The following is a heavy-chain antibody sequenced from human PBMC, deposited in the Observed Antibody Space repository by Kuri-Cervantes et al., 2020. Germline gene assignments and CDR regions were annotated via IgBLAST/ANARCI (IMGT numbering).Heavy chain of an antibody. CDR2: IKSKAYGGTT. V-gene: IGHV3-49*03. Sequence: GESLKISCTTSGLTFGDYAMSWFRQAPGKGLEWVGFIKSKAYGGTTEYAASVKGRFTISRDDSKNTLYLQMNSLKTEDTAVYYCTTREAYWGQGTLVTVSS. CDR1: GLTFGDYA. J-gene: IGHJ4*02. CDR3: TTREAY. D-gene: IGHD5-24*01.